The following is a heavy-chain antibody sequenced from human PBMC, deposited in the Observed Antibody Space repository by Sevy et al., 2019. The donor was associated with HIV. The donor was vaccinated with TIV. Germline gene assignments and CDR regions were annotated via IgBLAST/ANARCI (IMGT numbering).Heavy chain of an antibody. CDR2: INPNSGGT. Sequence: ASVKVSCKASGYIFTGYYIHWIRQARGQGLEWMGRINPNSGGTNYAQKFQGRVTMTRETSISTVYMELTRLTSDDTAVYYCARVPPLIHDGQNYWGQGTLVTVSS. J-gene: IGHJ4*02. V-gene: IGHV1-2*06. CDR1: GYIFTGYY. CDR3: ARVPPLIHDGQNY. D-gene: IGHD1-1*01.